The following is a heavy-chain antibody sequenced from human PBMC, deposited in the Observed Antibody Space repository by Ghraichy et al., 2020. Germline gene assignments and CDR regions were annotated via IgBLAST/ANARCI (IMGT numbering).Heavy chain of an antibody. J-gene: IGHJ3*01. CDR3: AKDFGSTSSALDAFDV. V-gene: IGHV3-33*06. Sequence: GESLNISCAASGFRFSYSGMHWVRQAPGKGLEWVAIIWYDGSEKYYADAVKGRFTISRDNSKNTVSLQMNNLRVEETAVYYCAKDFGSTSSALDAFDVWGQGAVVAVSS. CDR1: GFRFSYSG. CDR2: IWYDGSEK. D-gene: IGHD6-6*01.